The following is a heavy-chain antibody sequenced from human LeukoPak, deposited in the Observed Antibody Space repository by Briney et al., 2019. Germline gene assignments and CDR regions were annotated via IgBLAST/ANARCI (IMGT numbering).Heavy chain of an antibody. J-gene: IGHJ4*02. Sequence: RGLEWIGYIYYRGITNYHPSLKSRVPISVDTSKNPFSLKLTSVTAADTAVYYCAREVTTVTTFDYWGQGTLVTVSS. D-gene: IGHD4-17*01. V-gene: IGHV4-59*01. CDR3: AREVTTVTTFDY. CDR2: IYYRGIT.